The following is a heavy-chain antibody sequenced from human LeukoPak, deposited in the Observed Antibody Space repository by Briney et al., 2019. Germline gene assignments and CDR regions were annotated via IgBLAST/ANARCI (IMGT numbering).Heavy chain of an antibody. Sequence: GRSLRLSCAASGFTFSSYAMHWVRQAPGKGLEWVAVISYDGSNKYYADSVKGRFTISRDNSKNTLYLQMNSLRAEDTAVHYCARINSVGSSRGYYFDYWGQGTLVTVSS. V-gene: IGHV3-30*04. CDR2: ISYDGSNK. CDR1: GFTFSSYA. D-gene: IGHD6-13*01. J-gene: IGHJ4*02. CDR3: ARINSVGSSRGYYFDY.